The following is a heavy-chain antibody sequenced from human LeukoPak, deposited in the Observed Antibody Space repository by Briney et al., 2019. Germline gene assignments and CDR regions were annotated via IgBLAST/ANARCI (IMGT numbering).Heavy chain of an antibody. CDR2: ISDSGGRT. J-gene: IGHJ4*02. V-gene: IGHV3-23*01. D-gene: IGHD3-22*01. Sequence: GGSLRLSCAISGITLSNYGMSWVRQAPGKGLEWVAGISDSGGRTKYADSVKGRFTISRDNSKNTLYLQMNSLRAEDTAVYFCAKRGVVIRVILVGFHKEAYYFDSWGQGALVTVSS. CDR3: AKRGVVIRVILVGFHKEAYYFDS. CDR1: GITLSNYG.